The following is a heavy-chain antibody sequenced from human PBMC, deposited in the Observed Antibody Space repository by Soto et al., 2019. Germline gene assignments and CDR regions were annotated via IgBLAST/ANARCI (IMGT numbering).Heavy chain of an antibody. CDR1: GGSISSGDYY. Sequence: SETLSLTCTVSGGSISSGDYYWSWIRQPPGKGLEWIGYIYYSGSTYYNPSLKSRVTISVDTAKNQFSLKLSSVTAADTAVDYCARGRGGVYRYGYYSFDIWGQGPMVTVSS. J-gene: IGHJ3*02. D-gene: IGHD5-18*01. V-gene: IGHV4-30-4*01. CDR3: ARGRGGVYRYGYYSFDI. CDR2: IYYSGST.